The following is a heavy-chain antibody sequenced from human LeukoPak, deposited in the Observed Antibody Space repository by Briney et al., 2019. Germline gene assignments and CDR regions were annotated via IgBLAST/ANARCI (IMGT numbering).Heavy chain of an antibody. Sequence: SETLSLTCAVYGGSFSGYYWSWIRQPPGKGLEWIGEINHSGSTNYNPSLKSRVTISVDTSKNQFSLKLSSVTAADTAVYYCARADDILTCYGNWFDPWGQGTLVTVSS. D-gene: IGHD3-9*01. CDR3: ARADDILTCYGNWFDP. V-gene: IGHV4-34*01. CDR2: INHSGST. CDR1: GGSFSGYY. J-gene: IGHJ5*02.